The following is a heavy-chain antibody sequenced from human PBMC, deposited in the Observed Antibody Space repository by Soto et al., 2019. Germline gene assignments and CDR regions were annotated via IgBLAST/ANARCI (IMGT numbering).Heavy chain of an antibody. D-gene: IGHD2-2*01. Sequence: ASGKVSFKASGYTFTGYYIHWVRQAPGQGLEWMGWINPNSGGTNYAQKFQGRVTMTRDTSISTAYMELSRLRSDDTAVYYCARAVVVVPAAVNWFDPWGQGTLVTVSS. CDR2: INPNSGGT. CDR3: ARAVVVVPAAVNWFDP. V-gene: IGHV1-2*02. CDR1: GYTFTGYY. J-gene: IGHJ5*02.